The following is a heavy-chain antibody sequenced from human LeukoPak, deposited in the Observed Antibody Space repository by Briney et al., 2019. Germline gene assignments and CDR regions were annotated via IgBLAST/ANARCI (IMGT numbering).Heavy chain of an antibody. V-gene: IGHV3-30*02. CDR3: AKDRVYSSGWYCRY. CDR1: GFTFSSYG. Sequence: GGSLRLSCAASGFTFSSYGMHWVRQAPGKGLEWVAFIRYDGSNKYYADSVKGRFTISRDNSKNTLYLQMNSLRAEDTAVYYCAKDRVYSSGWYCRYWGQGTLVTVSS. D-gene: IGHD6-19*01. CDR2: IRYDGSNK. J-gene: IGHJ4*02.